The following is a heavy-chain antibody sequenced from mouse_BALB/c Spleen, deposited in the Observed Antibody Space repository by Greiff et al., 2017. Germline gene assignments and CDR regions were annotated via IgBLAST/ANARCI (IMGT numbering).Heavy chain of an antibody. CDR3: ARQGAYLLYAMDY. D-gene: IGHD2-12*01. CDR2: IWSDGST. Sequence: QVQLQQSGPDLVAPSQCLSITCTASGFSLTSYGVHWVRQPPGKGLEWLVVIWSDGSTTYNSALKSRLSISKDNSKSQVFLKMNSLQTDDTAMYYCARQGAYLLYAMDYWGQGTSVTVSS. CDR1: GFSLTSYG. V-gene: IGHV2-6-2*01. J-gene: IGHJ4*01.